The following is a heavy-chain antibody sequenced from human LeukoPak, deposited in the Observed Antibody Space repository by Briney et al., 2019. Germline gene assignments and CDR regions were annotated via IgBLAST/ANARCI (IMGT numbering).Heavy chain of an antibody. J-gene: IGHJ4*01. CDR3: ARGSGSYTGAVDY. Sequence: SETLSLTCSVSGVSFTGYYWSRIRQSSGKGLEWIAEINHRGHTNFDPSLRGRVTVSIDTSRKQFSLNVTSVTAADTAVYFCARGSGSYTGAVDYWGQGTHVIVSS. V-gene: IGHV4-34*01. CDR1: GVSFTGYY. D-gene: IGHD3-16*01. CDR2: INHRGHT.